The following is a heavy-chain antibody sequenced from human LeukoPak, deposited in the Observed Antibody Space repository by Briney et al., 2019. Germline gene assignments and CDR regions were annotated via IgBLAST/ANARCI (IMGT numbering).Heavy chain of an antibody. D-gene: IGHD2/OR15-2a*01. CDR3: ARGKTSQNIVTRKTYNWFDP. J-gene: IGHJ5*02. Sequence: GGSLRLSCAASGFTFSSYNMNWVRQAPGKGLEWVSSISSSSDYIYYADSVKGRFTIPRDNAKNSLYLQMKSLRAEDTAVYYCARGKTSQNIVTRKTYNWFDPWGQGTLVTVSS. V-gene: IGHV3-21*01. CDR2: ISSSSDYI. CDR1: GFTFSSYN.